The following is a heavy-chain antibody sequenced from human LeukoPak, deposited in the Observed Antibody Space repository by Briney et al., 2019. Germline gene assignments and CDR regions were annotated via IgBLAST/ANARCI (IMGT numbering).Heavy chain of an antibody. CDR3: ARARPPGIAAAGSPDNWFDP. CDR1: GYTFTGYY. V-gene: IGHV1-2*02. CDR2: NNLNRGGT. J-gene: IGHJ5*02. Sequence: ASVKVSCKASGYTFTGYYMQWVRQAPGQGLTGMDWNNLNRGGTNYAQKFQGRVTMTRDTSISTAYMELSRLRSDDTAVYYCARARPPGIAAAGSPDNWFDPWGQGTLVTVSS. D-gene: IGHD6-13*01.